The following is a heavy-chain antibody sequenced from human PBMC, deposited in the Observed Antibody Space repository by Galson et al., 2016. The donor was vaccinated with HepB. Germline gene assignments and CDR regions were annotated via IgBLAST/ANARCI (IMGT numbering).Heavy chain of an antibody. CDR2: ITRSGDAT. J-gene: IGHJ4*02. Sequence: SLRLSCAASGFSFSNSGMSWVRQAPGRRLEWVSGITRSGDATHDADFVKGRFTISRDNSKNTLYLYMNNLTAGDTAIYYCGKHGGFDYWGQGALVTVSS. CDR1: GFSFSNSG. D-gene: IGHD3-16*01. V-gene: IGHV3-23*01. CDR3: GKHGGFDY.